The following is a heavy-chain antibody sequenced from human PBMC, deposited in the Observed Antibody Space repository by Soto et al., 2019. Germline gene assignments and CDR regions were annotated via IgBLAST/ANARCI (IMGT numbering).Heavy chain of an antibody. CDR3: ARMFHCSGGTCPFDY. CDR1: GFSLSTSGMR. Sequence: SGPTLVNPTQTLTLTCTFSGFSLSTSGMRVSWIRQPPGKALEWLARIDWDDDKFYNTSLRTRLTISKDSSKNQVVLTMTNMDPVDTATYYCARMFHCSGGTCPFDYWGQGALVTSPQ. D-gene: IGHD2-15*01. J-gene: IGHJ4*02. V-gene: IGHV2-70*04. CDR2: IDWDDDK.